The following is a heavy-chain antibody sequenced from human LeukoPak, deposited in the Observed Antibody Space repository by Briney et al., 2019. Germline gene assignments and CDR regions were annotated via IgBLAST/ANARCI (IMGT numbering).Heavy chain of an antibody. CDR2: ISSSSSYI. V-gene: IGHV3-21*01. CDR3: AKGSSTGYYSNFAFDI. Sequence: GGSLRLSCAASGFTFSSYSMNWVRQAPGKGLEWVSSISSSSSYIYYAHTVKGRFTMSRDNAKNSLYLQNNRRRDEDAPVYCAKGSSTGYYSNFAFDICGPVAIVT. J-gene: IGHJ3*02. CDR1: GFTFSSYS. D-gene: IGHD2-2*01.